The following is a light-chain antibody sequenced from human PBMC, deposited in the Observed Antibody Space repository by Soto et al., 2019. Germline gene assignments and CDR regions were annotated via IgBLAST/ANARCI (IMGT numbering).Light chain of an antibody. V-gene: IGKV1-39*01. J-gene: IGKJ5*01. CDR3: QKSYSTPIN. CDR1: RGINTY. Sequence: DIQMTHSPSSLSASILYIVTITFHASRGINTYVNWYQQKPGKAPKLLIFSASTLQSGVPSRFSGGGSGTDFTFTISSLLPEDFATYYCQKSYSTPINFGQGTRLEIK. CDR2: SAS.